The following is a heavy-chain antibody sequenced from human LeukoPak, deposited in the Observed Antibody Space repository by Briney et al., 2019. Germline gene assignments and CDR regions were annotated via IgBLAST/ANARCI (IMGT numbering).Heavy chain of an antibody. CDR1: GGSISSGDYY. V-gene: IGHV4-30-4*08. CDR3: ARVNTATLPFDY. CDR2: IYYSGST. Sequence: SETLSLTCTVSGGSISSGDYYWSWICQPPGKGLEWIGYIYYSGSTYYNPPLKSRVTISVDTSKNQFSLKLSSVTAADTAVYYCARVNTATLPFDYWGQGTLVTVSS. J-gene: IGHJ4*02. D-gene: IGHD5-18*01.